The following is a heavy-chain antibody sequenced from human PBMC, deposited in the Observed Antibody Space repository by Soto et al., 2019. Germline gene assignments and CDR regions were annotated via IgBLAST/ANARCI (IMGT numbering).Heavy chain of an antibody. V-gene: IGHV3-30-3*01. CDR1: GFTFSSYA. Sequence: QVQLVESGGGGVQPGRSLRLSCAASGFTFSSYAMHWVRQAPGKGLEGVAVISYVGSNKYYADSVKGRFTISRDNSKNTLYLQMTRLRAEDTAVYYCASVHSSSGRPHFDCWGQGALVTVSS. D-gene: IGHD2-15*01. CDR3: ASVHSSSGRPHFDC. J-gene: IGHJ4*02. CDR2: ISYVGSNK.